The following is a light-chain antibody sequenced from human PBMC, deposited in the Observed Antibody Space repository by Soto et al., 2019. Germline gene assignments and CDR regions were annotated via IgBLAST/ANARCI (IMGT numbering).Light chain of an antibody. CDR3: QQSYSTPIT. Sequence: IQMTQSPSTLSSVGDRVTITCRASQSISSWLAWYQQKPGKAPKLLIYAASSLQSGVPSRFSGTGSGTDFTLTISNLQPGDFATYYCQQSYSTPITFGQGTRLEIK. V-gene: IGKV1-39*01. J-gene: IGKJ5*01. CDR1: QSISSW. CDR2: AAS.